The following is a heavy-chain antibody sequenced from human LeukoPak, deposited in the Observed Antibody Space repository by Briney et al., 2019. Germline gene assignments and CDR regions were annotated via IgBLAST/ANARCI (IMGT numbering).Heavy chain of an antibody. V-gene: IGHV3-23*01. J-gene: IGHJ4*02. Sequence: GALRLFCGASGITFRSYAMRWVRRASGEGPEWGLAISGSGGSTYYADSVKGRFTISRDNSKNTLYLQMNSLRAEDTAVYYCAKDLWPDGYNGNYFDYWGQGTLVTVSS. CDR3: AKDLWPDGYNGNYFDY. CDR1: GITFRSYA. CDR2: ISGSGGST. D-gene: IGHD5-24*01.